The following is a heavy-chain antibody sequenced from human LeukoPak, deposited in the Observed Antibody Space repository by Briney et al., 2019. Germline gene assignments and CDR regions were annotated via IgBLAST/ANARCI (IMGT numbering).Heavy chain of an antibody. Sequence: GASVRVSCTVYGHTLTELSLHWVRQAPGKGLEWMGGLDPEAGEMIYSQKFQGRVTMTEDTSTDIAHMEMSSLRSEDTAVYYCATGRTWWDLLNYWGQGTLVTVSS. V-gene: IGHV1-24*01. CDR1: GHTLTELS. D-gene: IGHD1-26*01. CDR3: ATGRTWWDLLNY. J-gene: IGHJ4*02. CDR2: LDPEAGEM.